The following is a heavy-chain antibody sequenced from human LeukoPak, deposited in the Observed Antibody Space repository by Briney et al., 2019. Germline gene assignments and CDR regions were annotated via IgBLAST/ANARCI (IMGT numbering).Heavy chain of an antibody. Sequence: SQTLSPTCTVSGGSISSGDYYWSWIRQPPGKGLEWIGYIYYSGSTYYNPSLKSRVTISVDTSKNQFSLKLSSVTAADTAVYYCAREDSYAVVRWFDPWGQGTLVTVSS. V-gene: IGHV4-30-4*01. J-gene: IGHJ5*02. CDR1: GGSISSGDYY. CDR3: AREDSYAVVRWFDP. CDR2: IYYSGST. D-gene: IGHD5-18*01.